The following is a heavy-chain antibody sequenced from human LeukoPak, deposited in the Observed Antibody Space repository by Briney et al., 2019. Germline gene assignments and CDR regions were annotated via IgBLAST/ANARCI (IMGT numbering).Heavy chain of an antibody. V-gene: IGHV3-23*01. J-gene: IGHJ4*02. CDR3: ARDAGDYVWGSYRYRYFDY. CDR2: ISGSGGST. D-gene: IGHD3-16*02. Sequence: GGSLRLSCAASGFTFSSYAMSWVRQAPGKGLEWVSAISGSGGSTYYADSVKGRFTISRDNAKNSLYLQMNSLRAEDTAVYYCARDAGDYVWGSYRYRYFDYWGQGTLVTVSS. CDR1: GFTFSSYA.